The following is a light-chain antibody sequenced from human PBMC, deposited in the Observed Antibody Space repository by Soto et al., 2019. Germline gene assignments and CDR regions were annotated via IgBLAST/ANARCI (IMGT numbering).Light chain of an antibody. CDR3: QQFKSYPYT. V-gene: IGKV1-9*01. Sequence: IQLTQSPSSLSASVGDRVTITCRASQAISGYLVWYQQNPGRAPKLLIYAASTLQSGVPSRFSGSGSGTDFTLTISSLHPADFATYCCQQFKSYPYTFGQGTKVDIK. J-gene: IGKJ2*01. CDR1: QAISGY. CDR2: AAS.